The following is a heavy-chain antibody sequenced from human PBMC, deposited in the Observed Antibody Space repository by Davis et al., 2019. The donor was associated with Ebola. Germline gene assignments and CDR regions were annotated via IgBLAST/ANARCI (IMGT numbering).Heavy chain of an antibody. V-gene: IGHV1-18*01. D-gene: IGHD1-26*01. CDR1: GYTFTNYA. Sequence: ASVKVSCKASGYTFTNYAISWVRQAPGQGLEWMGWIKTYNGNTNYGQKFQGRVTLTTDTSTSTVYMELRSLRSDDTAVYYCARVGYAGYYNLFGVDVWGQGTTVTVSS. CDR2: IKTYNGNT. CDR3: ARVGYAGYYNLFGVDV. J-gene: IGHJ6*02.